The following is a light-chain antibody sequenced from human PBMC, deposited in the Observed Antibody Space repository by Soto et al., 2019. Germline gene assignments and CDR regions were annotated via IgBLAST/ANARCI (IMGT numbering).Light chain of an antibody. J-gene: IGKJ2*01. CDR3: MQDTRWPFT. V-gene: IGKV2-30*01. CDR1: QGLVYSDGNTY. CDR2: KIS. Sequence: DVVMTQSPLSLPVTLGQPASISCKSTQGLVYSDGNTYLNWFHQRPGQSPRRLIHKISDRDAGVPDRFSGSGSGTDFTLEISRVEAEDVVIYYCMQDTRWPFTFGQGTKLEIK.